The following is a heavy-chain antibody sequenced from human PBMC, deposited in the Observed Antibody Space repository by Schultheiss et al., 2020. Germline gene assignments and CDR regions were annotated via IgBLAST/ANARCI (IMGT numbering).Heavy chain of an antibody. CDR3: AKDFTLVGATSFDY. Sequence: GGSLRLSCAASGFTFSTFGMHWVRQAPGKGLEWVAVISYDSINKFYADTVQGRFSISRDNSKNTLYLQMSSLRAEDTAVYYCAKDFTLVGATSFDYWGQGTLVTVSS. J-gene: IGHJ4*02. CDR1: GFTFSTFG. V-gene: IGHV3-30*18. CDR2: ISYDSINK. D-gene: IGHD1-26*01.